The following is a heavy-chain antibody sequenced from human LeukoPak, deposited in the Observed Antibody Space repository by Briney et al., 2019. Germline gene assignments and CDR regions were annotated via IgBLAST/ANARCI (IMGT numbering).Heavy chain of an antibody. CDR1: GYTFTIYG. CDR2: IIPIFGTA. CDR3: ARSDYSTSSHMDV. J-gene: IGHJ6*03. D-gene: IGHD6-6*01. V-gene: IGHV1-69*05. Sequence: SVKVSCKASGYTFTIYGISWVRQAPGQGLEWMGRIIPIFGTANYAQKFQGRVTITTDESTSTAYMELSSLRSEDTAVYYCARSDYSTSSHMDVWGKGTTVTVSS.